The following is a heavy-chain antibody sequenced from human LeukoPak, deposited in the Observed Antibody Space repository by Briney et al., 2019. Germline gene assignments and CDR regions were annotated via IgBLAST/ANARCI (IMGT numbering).Heavy chain of an antibody. CDR3: MRGTAVAGFDN. V-gene: IGHV3-74*01. D-gene: IGHD6-19*01. CDR1: GFTFSSYW. Sequence: GGSLRLSCAASGFTFSSYWMHWVRQAPGKGLAWVSRISPDGNSASYAGSVKGRFTVSRDNAKNTLYLQMNSLSADDTAVYYCMRGTAVAGFDNWGQGTLVTVSS. CDR2: ISPDGNSA. J-gene: IGHJ4*02.